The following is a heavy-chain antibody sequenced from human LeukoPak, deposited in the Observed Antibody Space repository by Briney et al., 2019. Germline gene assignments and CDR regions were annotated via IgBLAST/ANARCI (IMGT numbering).Heavy chain of an antibody. D-gene: IGHD2-2*01. Sequence: SVKVSCKASGGTVSSYAISWVRQAPGQGLEWMGGIIPIFGTANYAQKFQGRVTITADESTSTAYMELSSLRSEDTAVYYCARDLYCSSTSCHRGDYYYGMDVWGQGTTVTVSS. V-gene: IGHV1-69*13. CDR1: GGTVSSYA. CDR3: ARDLYCSSTSCHRGDYYYGMDV. CDR2: IIPIFGTA. J-gene: IGHJ6*02.